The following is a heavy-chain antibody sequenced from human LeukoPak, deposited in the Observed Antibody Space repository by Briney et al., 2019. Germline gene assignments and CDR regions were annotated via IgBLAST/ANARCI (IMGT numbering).Heavy chain of an antibody. V-gene: IGHV3-30*02. CDR2: IRYDGSNK. CDR1: GFTFSSYG. J-gene: IGHJ4*02. Sequence: PGGSLRLSCAASGFTFSSYGMHWVRQAPGKGLEWVAFIRYDGSNKYYADSVKGRFTISRDNSKNTPYLQMNSLRAEDTAVYYRAKGDDSTPWYWGQGTLVTVSS. CDR3: AKGDDSTPWY. D-gene: IGHD3-22*01.